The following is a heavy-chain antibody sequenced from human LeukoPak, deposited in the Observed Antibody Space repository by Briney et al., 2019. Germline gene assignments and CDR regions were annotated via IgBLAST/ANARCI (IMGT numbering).Heavy chain of an antibody. CDR1: GFTFSSYS. J-gene: IGHJ4*02. CDR3: AKYLASRGVFDY. D-gene: IGHD3-3*02. Sequence: SGGSLRLSCAASGFTFSSYSMNWVRQAPGKGLEWVSSISSSSSYIYYADSVKGRFTISRDNAKNSLYLQMNSLRAEDTAVYHCAKYLASRGVFDYWGQGTLVTVSS. V-gene: IGHV3-21*04. CDR2: ISSSSSYI.